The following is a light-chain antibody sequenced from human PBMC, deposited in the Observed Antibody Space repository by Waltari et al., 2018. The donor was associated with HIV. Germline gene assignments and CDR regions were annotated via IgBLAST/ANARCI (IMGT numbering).Light chain of an antibody. CDR3: QQYNSYSVT. CDR1: QSISSW. V-gene: IGKV1-5*03. CDR2: KAS. Sequence: DIQMTQSPSTLSAYVGDRGTIPCRASQSISSWLAWYQQKPGKAPKLLIYKASSLKSGVPSRFSGSGSGTEFTLTISSLQPDDFATYYCQQYNSYSVTFGQGTKVEIK. J-gene: IGKJ1*01.